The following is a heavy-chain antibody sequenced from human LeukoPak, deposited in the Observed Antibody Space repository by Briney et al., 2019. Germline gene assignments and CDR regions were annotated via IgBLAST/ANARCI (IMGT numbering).Heavy chain of an antibody. CDR1: GFTFSSYS. Sequence: PGGSLRLSCAASGFTFSSYSMNWVRQAPGKGPEWVSYISSSSSTIYYADSVKGRFTISRDNAKNSLYLQMNSLRDEDTAVYYCARDLEGYCSSTSCHQFDYWGQGTLVTVSS. CDR3: ARDLEGYCSSTSCHQFDY. J-gene: IGHJ4*02. V-gene: IGHV3-48*02. D-gene: IGHD2-2*01. CDR2: ISSSSSTI.